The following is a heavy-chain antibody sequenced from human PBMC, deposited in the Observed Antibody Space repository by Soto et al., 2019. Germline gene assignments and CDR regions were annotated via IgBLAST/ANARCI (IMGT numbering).Heavy chain of an antibody. CDR1: GYSFTSYW. J-gene: IGHJ6*02. CDR2: IYPGDSDT. Sequence: HGESLKISCKGSGYSFTSYWIGWVRQMPGKGLEWMGIIYPGDSDTRYSPSFQGQVTISADKPISTAYLQWSSLKASDTAMYYCARTAAAGKYYYGMDVWGQGTTVTVSS. D-gene: IGHD6-13*01. CDR3: ARTAAAGKYYYGMDV. V-gene: IGHV5-51*01.